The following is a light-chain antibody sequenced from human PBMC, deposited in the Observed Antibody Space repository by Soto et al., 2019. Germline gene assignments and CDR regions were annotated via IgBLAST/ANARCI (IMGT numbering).Light chain of an antibody. Sequence: DIQMTQSPSSVSASVGDRVTITCRASQAISTWLAWYQQKPGKAPKLLIYAASNFQTGVPSRFSGSGSGTDFTLTISILQPEHFATYYCQQANSFPRTFGQGTKVEIK. CDR3: QQANSFPRT. J-gene: IGKJ1*01. V-gene: IGKV1D-12*01. CDR1: QAISTW. CDR2: AAS.